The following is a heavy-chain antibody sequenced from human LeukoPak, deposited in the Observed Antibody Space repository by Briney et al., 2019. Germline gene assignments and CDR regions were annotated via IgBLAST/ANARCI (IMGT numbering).Heavy chain of an antibody. CDR2: IYYSGTT. Sequence: SETLSLTCSVSGGSISGGDYYWSWIRQPPGKGLEWIGHIYYSGTTDYNPTLRSRVSISLDTSKNQFSLKLSSVTAADAAVYYCARDRYFIGFDYWGRGTLVTVSS. J-gene: IGHJ4*02. V-gene: IGHV4-30-4*01. CDR3: ARDRYFIGFDY. D-gene: IGHD3-9*01. CDR1: GGSISGGDYY.